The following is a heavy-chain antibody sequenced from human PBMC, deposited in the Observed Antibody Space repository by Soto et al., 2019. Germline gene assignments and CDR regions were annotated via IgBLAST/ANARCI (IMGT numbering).Heavy chain of an antibody. D-gene: IGHD5-18*01. J-gene: IGHJ6*02. Sequence: VQLVQSGAEVKKPGSSVSVSCKTSGGTFSSYGMNWVRQAPGQGLECRGGIIPILDSTNYAQKVQGRLTITADKSTSTAYMELSSLRSEETAVYYCVRSRGYSYSYMGEGYYYAMDVWGQGTTVTVSS. CDR1: GGTFSSYG. V-gene: IGHV1-69*06. CDR2: IIPILDST. CDR3: VRSRGYSYSYMGEGYYYAMDV.